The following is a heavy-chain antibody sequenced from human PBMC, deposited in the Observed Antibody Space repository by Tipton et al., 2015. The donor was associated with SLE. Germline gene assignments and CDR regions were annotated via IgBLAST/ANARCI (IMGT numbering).Heavy chain of an antibody. Sequence: QLVQSGGGVVQPGRSLRLSCAASGFTFSNYGMHWVRQAPGKGLEWVAVIWYDGSNKYYADSVKGRFTISRDNSKNTLYLQMNSLRAEDTAVYYCARDLSGWYGLDYWGQGTLVTVSS. CDR1: GFTFSNYG. V-gene: IGHV3-33*08. CDR3: ARDLSGWYGLDY. D-gene: IGHD6-19*01. CDR2: IWYDGSNK. J-gene: IGHJ4*02.